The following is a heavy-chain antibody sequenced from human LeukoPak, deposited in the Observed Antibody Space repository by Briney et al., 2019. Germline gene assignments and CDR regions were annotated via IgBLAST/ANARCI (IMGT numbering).Heavy chain of an antibody. CDR2: MKPNTGAT. CDR1: GFTFTGYY. Sequence: ASVKDSCKTSGFTFTGYYLHWVRQAPGQGLEWMGWMKPNTGATNYTQRFQGRITMTGDTSSSTAFMELSRLRSDDTAVYYCVREYPSVWWEGPLLGYWGQGTLVTVSS. V-gene: IGHV1-2*02. D-gene: IGHD1-26*01. CDR3: VREYPSVWWEGPLLGY. J-gene: IGHJ4*02.